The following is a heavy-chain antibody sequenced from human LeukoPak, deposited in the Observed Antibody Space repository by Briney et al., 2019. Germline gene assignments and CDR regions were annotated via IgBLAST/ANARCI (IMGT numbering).Heavy chain of an antibody. CDR2: IRYDGTNK. CDR1: GFTFSNYG. V-gene: IGHV3-30*02. Sequence: GGSLRLSCEASGFTFSNYGMHWVRQAPGKGLEWVAFIRYDGTNKYYGDSVKGRFTISRDNPKNTLYLQMNSLRAEDTAVYYCARHKSGDYLMIDYWGQGTLVTVSS. CDR3: ARHKSGDYLMIDY. D-gene: IGHD4-17*01. J-gene: IGHJ4*02.